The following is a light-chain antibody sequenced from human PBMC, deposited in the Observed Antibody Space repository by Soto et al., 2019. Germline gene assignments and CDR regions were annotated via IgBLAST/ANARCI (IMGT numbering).Light chain of an antibody. CDR3: QQGYT. CDR2: GAS. Sequence: EIVLTQSPGTLSLSPGERATLSCRASQSLAGRYLAWYQQKPGQAPRLLIYGASSRATDIPDRFSGSGSGTDFTLTSTRLEPEDCAVYFCQQGYTFGPGTKVDIK. CDR1: QSLAGRY. V-gene: IGKV3-20*01. J-gene: IGKJ3*01.